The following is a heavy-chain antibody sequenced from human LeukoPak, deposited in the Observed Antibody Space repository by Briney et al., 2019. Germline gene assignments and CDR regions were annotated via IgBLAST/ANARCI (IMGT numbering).Heavy chain of an antibody. CDR2: INSDGSST. CDR3: ARVGSGTGSYYDY. D-gene: IGHD1-26*01. V-gene: IGHV3-74*01. Sequence: GGTLRLSCAASGFTFSPYWMVWVRHPPGKGLVWVSRINSDGSSTSYADSVQGRFTISRDNAKNTLYLQMNSLRAEDTAVYYCARVGSGTGSYYDYWGQGTLVTVSP. CDR1: GFTFSPYW. J-gene: IGHJ4*02.